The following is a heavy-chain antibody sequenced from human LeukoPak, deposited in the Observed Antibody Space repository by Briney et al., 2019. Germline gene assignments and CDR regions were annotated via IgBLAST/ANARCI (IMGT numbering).Heavy chain of an antibody. J-gene: IGHJ4*02. D-gene: IGHD3-22*01. CDR3: ARAKSLYYDSSGHYLDY. Sequence: SVKVSCKASGGTFSSYAISWVRQAPGQGLEWMGGIIPIFGTANYAQKFQGRVTITTDESTSTAYMELSSLRSEDTAVYYCARAKSLYYDSSGHYLDYWGQGTLVTVSS. CDR1: GGTFSSYA. CDR2: IIPIFGTA. V-gene: IGHV1-69*05.